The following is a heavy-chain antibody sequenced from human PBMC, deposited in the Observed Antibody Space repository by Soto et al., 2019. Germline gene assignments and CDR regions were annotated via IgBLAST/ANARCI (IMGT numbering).Heavy chain of an antibody. Sequence: QVQLQESGPGLVKPSETLSLTCTVSGGSISSYYWSWIRQPPGKGLEWIGYIYSSGSTNYNPSLKRRVTISVDTSKNQFSLKLSSVTAADTAVYYCARRYAGNFDYWGQGTLVTVSS. D-gene: IGHD2-8*01. J-gene: IGHJ4*02. CDR3: ARRYAGNFDY. V-gene: IGHV4-59*01. CDR1: GGSISSYY. CDR2: IYSSGST.